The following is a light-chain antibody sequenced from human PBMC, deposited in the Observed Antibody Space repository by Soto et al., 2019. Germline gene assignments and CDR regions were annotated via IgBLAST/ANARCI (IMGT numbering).Light chain of an antibody. Sequence: QSVLTQPPSVSAAPGQKVTISCSGSSSNIGNNYVSWYQHLPGTAPKLLIYDNNERPSGVPDRFSGSKSGTSATLGITGLQTGDEADYYCGTWDSSLSAGVFGGGTK. V-gene: IGLV1-51*01. CDR1: SSNIGNNY. J-gene: IGLJ3*02. CDR3: GTWDSSLSAGV. CDR2: DNN.